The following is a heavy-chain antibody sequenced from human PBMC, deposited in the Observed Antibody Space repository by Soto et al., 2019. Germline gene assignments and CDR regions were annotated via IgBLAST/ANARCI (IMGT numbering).Heavy chain of an antibody. CDR3: ARDIRYSYGTTYYYYGMDV. J-gene: IGHJ6*02. Sequence: EVQLVESGGGLVQPGGSPRLSCAASGFTVSSNYMSWVRQAPGKGLEWVSVIYSGGSTYYADSVKGRFAISRDNSKNTRYRQMNSLRAEDTAVYYCARDIRYSYGTTYYYYGMDVWGQGTTVTVSS. CDR1: GFTVSSNY. D-gene: IGHD5-18*01. V-gene: IGHV3-66*01. CDR2: IYSGGST.